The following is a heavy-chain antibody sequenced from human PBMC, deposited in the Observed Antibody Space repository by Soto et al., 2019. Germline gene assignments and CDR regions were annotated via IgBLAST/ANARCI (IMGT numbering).Heavy chain of an antibody. CDR2: IYYSGST. V-gene: IGHV4-39*01. CDR3: ARRGFGWGLRGSDGLYFDY. Sequence: SETLSLTCTVSGGSISSSSYYWGWIRQPPGKGLEWIGSIYYSGSTYYNPSLKSRVTISVDTSKNQFSLKLSSVTAADTAVYYCARRGFGWGLRGSDGLYFDYWGQGTLVTVSS. CDR1: GGSISSSSYY. D-gene: IGHD3-9*01. J-gene: IGHJ4*02.